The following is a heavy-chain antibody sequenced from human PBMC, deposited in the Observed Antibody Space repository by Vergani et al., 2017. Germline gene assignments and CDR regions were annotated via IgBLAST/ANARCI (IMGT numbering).Heavy chain of an antibody. CDR2: IGTAGDT. V-gene: IGHV3-13*01. D-gene: IGHD4/OR15-4a*01. CDR1: GGSISSGGYY. J-gene: IGHJ3*02. CDR3: ARATKEIFLTMVTPNDAFDI. Sequence: VQLQESGPGLVKPSQTLSLTCTVSGGSISSGGYYWSWIRQHPGKGLEWVSAIGTAGDTYYPGSVKGRFTISRENAKNSLYLQMNSLRAGDTAVYYCARATKEIFLTMVTPNDAFDIWGQGTMVTVSS.